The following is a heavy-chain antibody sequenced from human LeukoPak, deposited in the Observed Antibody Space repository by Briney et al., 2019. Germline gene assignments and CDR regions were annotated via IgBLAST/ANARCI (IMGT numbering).Heavy chain of an antibody. D-gene: IGHD6-19*01. J-gene: IGHJ4*02. Sequence: SETLSLTCAVYGGSFSGYYWSWIRQPPGKGLEWIGEINHSGSTNYNPSLKSRVTISVDTSKKQFSLKLSSVTAADTAVYYCARDRANSSGWTRTPITTYYFDYWGQGTLVTVSS. V-gene: IGHV4-34*01. CDR1: GGSFSGYY. CDR3: ARDRANSSGWTRTPITTYYFDY. CDR2: INHSGST.